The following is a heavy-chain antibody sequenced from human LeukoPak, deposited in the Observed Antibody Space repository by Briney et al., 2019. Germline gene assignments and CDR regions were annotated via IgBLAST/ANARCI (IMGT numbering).Heavy chain of an antibody. Sequence: ASVKVTCKASGYTFTSYYMHWVRQAPGQGLEWMGIIHPSGGSTSYSQKFQGRVTMTSDTSTSTVYMELSSLRPEDTAVYYCARAYVHYGDSIHNLDYWGQGTLVTVPS. D-gene: IGHD4-17*01. CDR3: ARAYVHYGDSIHNLDY. V-gene: IGHV1-46*01. CDR2: IHPSGGST. CDR1: GYTFTSYY. J-gene: IGHJ4*02.